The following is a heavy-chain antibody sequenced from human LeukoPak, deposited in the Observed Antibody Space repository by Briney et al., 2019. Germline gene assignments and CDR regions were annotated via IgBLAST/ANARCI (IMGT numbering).Heavy chain of an antibody. Sequence: GASVKVSCKASGYTFTSYDINWVRQATGQGLEWMGWMNPNSGNTGYAQKFQGRVTMTRDTSISTAYMELSRLRSDDTAVYYCARGGYGDYSQNFDYWGQGTLVTVSS. CDR3: ARGGYGDYSQNFDY. V-gene: IGHV1-8*01. D-gene: IGHD4-17*01. CDR2: MNPNSGNT. CDR1: GYTFTSYD. J-gene: IGHJ4*02.